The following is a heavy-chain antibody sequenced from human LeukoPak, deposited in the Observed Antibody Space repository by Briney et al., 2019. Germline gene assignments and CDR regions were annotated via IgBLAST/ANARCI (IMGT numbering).Heavy chain of an antibody. J-gene: IGHJ4*02. Sequence: GGSLRLSCAASGFTFTSYWMHWVRQPPGKGLVWVSRVEHDGSRTAYADSVTGRFTISRDNARNMVYLQMNSLRAEDTAIYYCATDLGWGQGTLVTVSS. CDR1: GFTFTSYW. V-gene: IGHV3-74*01. CDR3: ATDLG. CDR2: VEHDGSRT. D-gene: IGHD4-17*01.